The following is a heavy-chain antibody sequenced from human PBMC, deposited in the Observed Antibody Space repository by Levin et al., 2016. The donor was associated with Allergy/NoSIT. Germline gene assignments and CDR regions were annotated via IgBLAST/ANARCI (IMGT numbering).Heavy chain of an antibody. CDR2: INHSGST. V-gene: IGHV4-34*01. J-gene: IGHJ4*02. Sequence: WIRQPPGKGLEWIGEINHSGSTNYNPSLKSRVTISVDTSKNQFSLKLSSVTAADTAVYYCASLSNWNDVDYWGQGTLVTVSS. CDR3: ASLSNWNDVDY. D-gene: IGHD1-20*01.